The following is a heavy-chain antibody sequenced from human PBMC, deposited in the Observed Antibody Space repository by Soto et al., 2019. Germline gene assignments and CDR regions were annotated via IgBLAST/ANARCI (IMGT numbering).Heavy chain of an antibody. CDR1: GGSFSGYY. Sequence: PSETLSLTCAVYGGSFSGYYWSWIRQPPGKGLEWIGDINHSGSTNYNPSLKSRVTISVDTSKNQFSLKVTSVTAADSAVYYCARGARQSNSWVYWGQGSLVTVSS. D-gene: IGHD1-1*01. J-gene: IGHJ4*02. V-gene: IGHV4-34*01. CDR2: INHSGST. CDR3: ARGARQSNSWVY.